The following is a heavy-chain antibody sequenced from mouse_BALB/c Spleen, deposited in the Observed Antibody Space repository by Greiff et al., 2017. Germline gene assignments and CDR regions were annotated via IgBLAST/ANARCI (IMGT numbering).Heavy chain of an antibody. J-gene: IGHJ4*01. CDR2: ISYSGST. CDR1: GYSITSDYA. D-gene: IGHD2-4*01. CDR3: ALYYDYPYYAMDY. Sequence: EVQGVESGPGLVKPSQSLSLTCTVTGYSITSDYAWNWIRQFPGNKLEWMGYISYSGSTSYNPSLKSRISITRDTSKNQFFLQLNSVTTEDTATYYCALYYDYPYYAMDYWGQGTSVTVSS. V-gene: IGHV3-2*02.